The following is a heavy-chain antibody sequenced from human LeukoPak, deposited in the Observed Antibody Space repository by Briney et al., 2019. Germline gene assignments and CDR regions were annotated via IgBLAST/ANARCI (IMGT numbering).Heavy chain of an antibody. CDR1: GFTFSSYS. D-gene: IGHD3-22*01. V-gene: IGHV3-21*01. Sequence: SGGSLRLSCATSGFTFSSYSMNWVRQAPGKGLEWVSSTSSSSSYIYYADSVKGRFTISRDNAKNSLYLQMNSLRAEDTAVYYCAREPDSSGYYYAYYFDYWGQGTLVTVSS. CDR3: AREPDSSGYYYAYYFDY. J-gene: IGHJ4*02. CDR2: TSSSSSYI.